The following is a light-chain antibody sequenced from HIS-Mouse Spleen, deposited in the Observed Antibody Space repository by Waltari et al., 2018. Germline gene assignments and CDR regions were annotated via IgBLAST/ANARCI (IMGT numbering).Light chain of an antibody. J-gene: IGLJ2*01. CDR1: AFPHKY. V-gene: IGLV3-10*01. CDR3: YSTDSSGNHRV. CDR2: EDS. Sequence: SYELTQPPSGSVSPGQTARITCSGDAFPHKYAYLYQQKSGQAPVLVIYEDSKRPSGIPERFSGSSSGTMATLTISGAQVEDEADYYCYSTDSSGNHRVFGGGTKLTVL.